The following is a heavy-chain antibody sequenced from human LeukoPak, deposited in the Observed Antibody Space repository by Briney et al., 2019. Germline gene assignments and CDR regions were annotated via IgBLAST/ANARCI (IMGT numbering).Heavy chain of an antibody. V-gene: IGHV4-30-2*01. CDR3: WVGSGSYRIDY. D-gene: IGHD1-26*01. CDR1: GGSISSGGYY. Sequence: ASETLSLTCTVSGGSISSGGYYWSWIRQPPGKGLEWIGYIYHSGSTYYNPSLKSRVTISVDRSKNQFSLKLSSVTAADTAVYYCWVGSGSYRIDYWGQGTLVTVSS. CDR2: IYHSGST. J-gene: IGHJ4*02.